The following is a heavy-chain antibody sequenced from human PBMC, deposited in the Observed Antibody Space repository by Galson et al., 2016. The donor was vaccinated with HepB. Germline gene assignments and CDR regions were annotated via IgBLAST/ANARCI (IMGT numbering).Heavy chain of an antibody. J-gene: IGHJ6*01. Sequence: ETLSLTCSVSGGSISNSAYYWGWVRQPPGKGLEWIGEIFYSGSTYHNPSLKSRVTMSVDTSKNQFSLRLNSVTAADTAVYYCARQKRGGWEVSYGMEVWGQGATVTVSS. CDR3: ARQKRGGWEVSYGMEV. V-gene: IGHV4-39*01. CDR2: IFYSGST. D-gene: IGHD6-19*01. CDR1: GGSISNSAYY.